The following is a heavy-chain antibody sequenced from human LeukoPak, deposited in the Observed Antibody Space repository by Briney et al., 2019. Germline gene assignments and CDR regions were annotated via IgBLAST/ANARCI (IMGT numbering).Heavy chain of an antibody. CDR2: ISTSTTTI. CDR1: GFTFSSYS. D-gene: IGHD3-3*01. Sequence: PAGSLRLSCEASGFTFSSYSMNWVRMAPGKGLERISYISTSTTTIYCTNSVKGRFTISKDNAKNSLYLQMNSLRAEDTAVYYCARLREIPVFGVVTKSTSYFDYWGQGTLVTVSS. V-gene: IGHV3-48*04. J-gene: IGHJ4*02. CDR3: ARLREIPVFGVVTKSTSYFDY.